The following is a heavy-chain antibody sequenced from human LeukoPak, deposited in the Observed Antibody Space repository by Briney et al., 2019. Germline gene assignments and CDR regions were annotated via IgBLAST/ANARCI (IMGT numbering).Heavy chain of an antibody. J-gene: IGHJ3*02. V-gene: IGHV3-21*01. Sequence: GGSLRLSCAASGFTISSYSMNWVRQAPGKGLEWVSSISSSSSYIYYADSVKGRFTISRDNAKNSLYLQMNSLRAEDTAVYYCARDRAPTVTTDLDAFDIWGQGTMVTVSS. CDR3: ARDRAPTVTTDLDAFDI. CDR1: GFTISSYS. D-gene: IGHD4-17*01. CDR2: ISSSSSYI.